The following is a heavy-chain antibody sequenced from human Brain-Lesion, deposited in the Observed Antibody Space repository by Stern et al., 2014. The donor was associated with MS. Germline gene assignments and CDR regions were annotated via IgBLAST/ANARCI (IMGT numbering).Heavy chain of an antibody. CDR1: GYRVTSNW. D-gene: IGHD6-6*01. V-gene: IGHV5-51*01. CDR3: ARRGDSSSSGFDY. CDR2: IWPGDSDT. Sequence: EVQLGESGAEVKKPGESLKISCKGSGYRVTSNWIGWVRQMPGKGLEGMGIIWPGDSDTRYSPSFQGQVTISADKSISTAYLQWSSLQASDTAMYYCARRGDSSSSGFDYWGQGTLVIVSS. J-gene: IGHJ4*02.